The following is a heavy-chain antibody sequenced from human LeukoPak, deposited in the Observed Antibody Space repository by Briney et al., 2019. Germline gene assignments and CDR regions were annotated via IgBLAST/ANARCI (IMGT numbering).Heavy chain of an antibody. J-gene: IGHJ4*02. D-gene: IGHD6-13*01. V-gene: IGHV4-38-2*02. CDR1: GYSISSGYY. Sequence: SETLSLTCAVSGYSISSGYYWGWIRQPPGKGLEWIGSIYHSGSTYYNPSLKSRVTMSVDTSKNRFSLKLSSVTAADTAVYYCARDKIGYTSSWTTFDYWGQGTLVTVSS. CDR3: ARDKIGYTSSWTTFDY. CDR2: IYHSGST.